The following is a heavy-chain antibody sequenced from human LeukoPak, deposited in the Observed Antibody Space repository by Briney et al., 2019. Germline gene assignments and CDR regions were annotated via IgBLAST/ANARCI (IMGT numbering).Heavy chain of an antibody. D-gene: IGHD4-4*01. CDR2: INPNSGGT. J-gene: IGHJ6*02. CDR3: ARAMTTDGTYYYYYYGMDV. Sequence: ASAKASCKASGYTFTGYYMHWVRQAPGQGLEWMGWINPNSGGTNYAQKFQGRVTMTRDTSISTAYMELSRLRSDDTAVYYCARAMTTDGTYYYYYYGMDVWGQGTTVTVSS. CDR1: GYTFTGYY. V-gene: IGHV1-2*02.